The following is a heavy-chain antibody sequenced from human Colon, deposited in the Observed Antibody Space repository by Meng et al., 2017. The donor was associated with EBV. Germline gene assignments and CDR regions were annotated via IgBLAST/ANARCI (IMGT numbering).Heavy chain of an antibody. CDR3: ARTFGYCSNNNCPRTLGY. Sequence: VQPQQWGAGLLKPSETLSLTCGVSGGSISGYYWSWLRHCPGRTLDFIGDINHSGSANYNPSLRSRVTISVDTSKNQIFLNLHSVTAADTAVYHCARTFGYCSNNNCPRTLGYWGQGTLVTVSS. J-gene: IGHJ4*02. D-gene: IGHD2-2*03. CDR1: GGSISGYY. CDR2: INHSGSA. V-gene: IGHV4-34*02.